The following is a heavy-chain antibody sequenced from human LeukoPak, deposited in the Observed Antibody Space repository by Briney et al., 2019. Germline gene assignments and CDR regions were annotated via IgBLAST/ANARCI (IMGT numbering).Heavy chain of an antibody. J-gene: IGHJ4*02. CDR3: ARVGGSSDFDY. Sequence: PGGSLRLSCAASGFTFSTYSMNWVRQAPGKGLVWVSRIDTDGSSTTYADSVKGRFTISRDNAKNTLYLQMNSLRAEDTAVYYCARVGGSSDFDYWGQGTLVTVSS. CDR2: IDTDGSST. D-gene: IGHD3-10*01. V-gene: IGHV3-74*03. CDR1: GFTFSTYS.